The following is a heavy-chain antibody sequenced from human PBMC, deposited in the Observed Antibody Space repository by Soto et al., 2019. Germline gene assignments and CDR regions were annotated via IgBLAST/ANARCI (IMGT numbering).Heavy chain of an antibody. V-gene: IGHV4-30-4*02. J-gene: IGHJ4*02. CDR3: ARVKWFGESGFDY. CDR2: IYYSGST. Sequence: SETLSLTCTVSGGSISSGDYYWSWIRQPPGEGLEWIGYIYYSGSTYYNPSLKSRVTISVDTSKNQFSLNVSSVTAADTAVYYCARVKWFGESGFDYWGQGTLVTVS. CDR1: GGSISSGDYY. D-gene: IGHD3-10*01.